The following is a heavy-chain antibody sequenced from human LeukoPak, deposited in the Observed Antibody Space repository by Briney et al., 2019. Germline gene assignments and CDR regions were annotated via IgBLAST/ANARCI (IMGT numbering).Heavy chain of an antibody. D-gene: IGHD3-10*02. J-gene: IGHJ3*02. CDR3: ARDRITMFDDAFDI. Sequence: ASVKVSCKASGYTFTSYAMNWVRQAPGQGLEWMGWINTNTGNSTYAQGFTGRFVFSLDTSVSTAYLQISSLKAEDTAVYYCARDRITMFDDAFDIWGQGTMVTVSS. CDR1: GYTFTSYA. CDR2: INTNTGNS. V-gene: IGHV7-4-1*02.